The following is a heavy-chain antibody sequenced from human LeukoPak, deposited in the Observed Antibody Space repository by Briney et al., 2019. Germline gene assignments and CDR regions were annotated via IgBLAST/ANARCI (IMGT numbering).Heavy chain of an antibody. J-gene: IGHJ4*02. D-gene: IGHD4-17*01. CDR3: ARTGSTVTMLYPFDH. Sequence: PSETLSLTCTVSGGSISSYYWSWIRQPPGKGLEWTGYIYYSGSTNYNPSLKSRVSISVDTSKNQFSLKLSSVTAADTAVYYCARTGSTVTMLYPFDHWGQGTLVTVSS. CDR1: GGSISSYY. V-gene: IGHV4-59*01. CDR2: IYYSGST.